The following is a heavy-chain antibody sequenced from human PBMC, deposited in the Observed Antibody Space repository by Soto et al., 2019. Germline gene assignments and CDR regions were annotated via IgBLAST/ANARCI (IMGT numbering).Heavy chain of an antibody. J-gene: IGHJ4*02. CDR3: ANAPYYDFWSGYYTSNFDY. D-gene: IGHD3-3*01. CDR2: ISGSGRST. Sequence: GGSLRLSCAASGFTFSSYAMSWVRQAPGKGLEWASAISGSGRSTYYADNVKGRFTNSRDNSTNTRYLQTNSLRAGDTAVYSCANAPYYDFWSGYYTSNFDYWGQGTLVTVSS. V-gene: IGHV3-23*01. CDR1: GFTFSSYA.